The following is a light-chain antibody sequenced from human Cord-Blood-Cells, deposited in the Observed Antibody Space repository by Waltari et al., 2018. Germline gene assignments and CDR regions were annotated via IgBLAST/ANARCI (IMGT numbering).Light chain of an antibody. V-gene: IGLV2-14*01. CDR1: SSDVAGVNN. CDR2: EVS. J-gene: IGLJ1*01. CDR3: SSYTSSSTLYV. Sequence: QPALTPPASVSGSPGHSITIPCTGTSSDVAGVNNAPWYQQHPGKAPKLMIYEVSNRPSGVSNRFSGSKSGNTASLTISGLQAEDEADYYCSSYTSSSTLYVFGTGTKVTVL.